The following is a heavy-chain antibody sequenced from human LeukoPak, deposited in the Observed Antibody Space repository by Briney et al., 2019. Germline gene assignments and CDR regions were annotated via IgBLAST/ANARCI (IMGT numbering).Heavy chain of an antibody. D-gene: IGHD1-26*01. CDR1: GLTFSSSW. J-gene: IGHJ4*02. V-gene: IGHV3-7*01. CDR3: AKDVYSGSYFDY. CDR2: INPDGNKK. Sequence: GGSLRLPCAVSGLTFSSSWMDWVRQAPGKGLEWVASINPDGNKKYSADSVKGRFTISRDNAENSLYLQMNSLRAEDTAVYYCAKDVYSGSYFDYWGQGTLVTVSS.